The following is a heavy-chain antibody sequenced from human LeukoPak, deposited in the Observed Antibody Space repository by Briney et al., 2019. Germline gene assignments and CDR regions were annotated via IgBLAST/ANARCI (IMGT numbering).Heavy chain of an antibody. Sequence: GGSLRLSCAASGFTFSNAWMSWVRQAPGKGLEWVGRIKSKTDGGTTDYAAPVKGRFTISRDDSKNTLYLQMNSLKTEDTAVYYCAKERGDYYGSEAIFDIWGQGTMVTVSS. J-gene: IGHJ3*02. D-gene: IGHD3-10*01. CDR3: AKERGDYYGSEAIFDI. V-gene: IGHV3-15*01. CDR1: GFTFSNAW. CDR2: IKSKTDGGTT.